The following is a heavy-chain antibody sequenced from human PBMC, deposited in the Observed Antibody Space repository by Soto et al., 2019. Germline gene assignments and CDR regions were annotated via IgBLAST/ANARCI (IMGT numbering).Heavy chain of an antibody. J-gene: IGHJ2*01. CDR3: AIVDYDILTEYWYFDL. D-gene: IGHD3-9*01. CDR1: GYTFTSYG. CDR2: ISTYNGNT. Sequence: QVQLVQSGAEVKKPGASVKVSCKASGYTFTSYGISWVRQAPGQGLEWMGWISTYNGNTNYAQKLQGRVTMTTDTSTSTAYMELRSLRSDDTAVYYCAIVDYDILTEYWYFDLWGRGTLVTVSS. V-gene: IGHV1-18*01.